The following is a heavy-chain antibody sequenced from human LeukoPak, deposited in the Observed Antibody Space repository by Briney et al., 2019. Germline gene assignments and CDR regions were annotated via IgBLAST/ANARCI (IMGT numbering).Heavy chain of an antibody. J-gene: IGHJ1*01. V-gene: IGHV1-46*03. CDR3: ARGCGDSRCYIVQH. Sequence: ASVKVSCKASGYTFTSYPIHWVRRAPGQRPEWMGIIDASGESTTYAQKFQGRVTLNRDTSTSTVYMELSSLRSEDTAVYYCARGCGDSRCYIVQHWGQGTLVTVSS. D-gene: IGHD2-2*02. CDR2: IDASGEST. CDR1: GYTFTSYP.